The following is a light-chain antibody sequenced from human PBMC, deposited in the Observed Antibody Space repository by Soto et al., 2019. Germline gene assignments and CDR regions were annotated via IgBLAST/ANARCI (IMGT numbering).Light chain of an antibody. V-gene: IGLV2-14*01. Sequence: QSVLTRPASVSGSPGQSITISCTGTSSDVGGYNYVSRYQQHPGKAPKLMIYEVSNRPSGVSNRFSGSKSGNTASLTISGLQAEDEADYYCSSYTSSSPLYVFGTGTKVTVL. CDR3: SSYTSSSPLYV. CDR1: SSDVGGYNY. J-gene: IGLJ1*01. CDR2: EVS.